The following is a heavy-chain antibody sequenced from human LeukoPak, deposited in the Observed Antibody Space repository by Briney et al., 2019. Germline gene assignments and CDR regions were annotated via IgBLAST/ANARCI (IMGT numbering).Heavy chain of an antibody. CDR2: IYYSGST. CDR3: ARDGSPRAYYYGSGSENWFDP. CDR1: GGSISSYY. Sequence: SETLSLTCTVSGGSISSYYWSWIRQPAGKGLEWIGSIYYSGSTYYNPSLKSRVTISVDTSKNQFSLKLSSVTAADTAVYYCARDGSPRAYYYGSGSENWFDPWGQGTLVTVSS. D-gene: IGHD3-10*01. V-gene: IGHV4-4*07. J-gene: IGHJ5*02.